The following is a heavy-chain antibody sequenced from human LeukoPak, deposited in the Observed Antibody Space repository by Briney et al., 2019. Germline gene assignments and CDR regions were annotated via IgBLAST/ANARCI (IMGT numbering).Heavy chain of an antibody. J-gene: IGHJ4*02. CDR1: GFTFSSYW. D-gene: IGHD2-2*01. V-gene: IGHV3-74*01. CDR2: INSVGSST. Sequence: GGSLRLSCAASGFTFSSYWMHWVRQAPGKGLVWVSRINSVGSSTSSADSVKGRFTISRDNAKNTLYLQMNSLRAEDTAVYYCARGHTKAYYFDYWGQGTLVTVSS. CDR3: ARGHTKAYYFDY.